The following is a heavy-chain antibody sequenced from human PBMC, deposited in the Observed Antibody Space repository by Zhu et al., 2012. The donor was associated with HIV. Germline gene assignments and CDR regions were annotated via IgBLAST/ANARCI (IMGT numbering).Heavy chain of an antibody. V-gene: IGHV4-34*01. D-gene: IGHD2-8*01. Sequence: QVQLQQWGAGLLKPSETLSLTCAVYGGSFSSYYLSWIRQPPGKGLEWIAEINHSGSTNYNPSLKSRVTVSVYTSKSQFSLKMSSVTAADTAVYYCARHGLGYASKWYRGNWYFDVWGRGTLVTVSS. CDR3: ARHGLGYASKWYRGNWYFDV. CDR2: INHSGST. J-gene: IGHJ2*01. CDR1: GGSFSSYY.